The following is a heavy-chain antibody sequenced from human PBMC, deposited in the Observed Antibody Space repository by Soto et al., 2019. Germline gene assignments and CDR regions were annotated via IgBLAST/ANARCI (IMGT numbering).Heavy chain of an antibody. CDR1: GGSISSGGYY. J-gene: IGHJ4*02. CDR2: IYYSGST. CDR3: ARVKGGTRWLQYRYFDY. D-gene: IGHD4-4*01. Sequence: QVQLQESGPGLVKPSQTLSLTCTVSGGSISSGGYYWSWIRQHPGKGLEWIGYIYYSGSTYYNPSLKSRVTISVDTSKNQFSLKLSSVTAADTAVYYCARVKGGTRWLQYRYFDYWGQGTLVTVSS. V-gene: IGHV4-31*03.